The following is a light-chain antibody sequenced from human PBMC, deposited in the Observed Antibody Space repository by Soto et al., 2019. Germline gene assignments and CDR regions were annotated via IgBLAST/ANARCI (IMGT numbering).Light chain of an antibody. CDR1: QSVSSY. Sequence: EIVLTQSPATLSLSPGERATLSCRASQSVSSYLAWYQQKPGQAPRLLIYDASNRATGIPARFSGSGSGTDFTLTISSLEPEDKAGYCCQHRSYGALSFGAGTKVDIK. CDR3: QHRSYGALS. J-gene: IGKJ3*01. CDR2: DAS. V-gene: IGKV3-11*01.